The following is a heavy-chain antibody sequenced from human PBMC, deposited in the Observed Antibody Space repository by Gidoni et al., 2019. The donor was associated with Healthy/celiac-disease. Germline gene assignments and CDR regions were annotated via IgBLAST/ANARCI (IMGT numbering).Heavy chain of an antibody. CDR3: AKDIGLGYCSGGSCWGVDY. V-gene: IGHV3-9*01. J-gene: IGHJ4*02. D-gene: IGHD2-15*01. CDR1: GFTFDDYA. Sequence: EVQLVESGGGLVQPGRSLRLSFAASGFTFDDYAMPWFRQAPGKGLEWVSSISWNSGSIGYADSVKGRFTISRDNAKNSLYLQMNSLRAEDTALYYCAKDIGLGYCSGGSCWGVDYWGQGTLVTVSS. CDR2: ISWNSGSI.